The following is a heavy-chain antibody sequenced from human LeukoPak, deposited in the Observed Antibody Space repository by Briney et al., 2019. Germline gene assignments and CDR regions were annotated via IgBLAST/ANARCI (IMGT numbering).Heavy chain of an antibody. J-gene: IGHJ4*02. CDR1: GGSIISFH. Sequence: SETLSLTCTVSGGSIISFHWSWIRQPAGKGLEWIGRIYSSGGTDYNPSPKSRVTISVDKSKNQFSLRLSSVAAADTAVYYCASGGPRDCSTTSCYDHYWGQGTLVTVSS. V-gene: IGHV4-4*07. CDR3: ASGGPRDCSTTSCYDHY. D-gene: IGHD2-2*01. CDR2: IYSSGGT.